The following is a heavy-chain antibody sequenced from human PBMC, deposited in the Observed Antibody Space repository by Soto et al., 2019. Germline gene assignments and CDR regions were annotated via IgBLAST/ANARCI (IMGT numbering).Heavy chain of an antibody. V-gene: IGHV3-33*01. Sequence: QVQLVESGGGVVQPGRSLRLSCAASGFTFSSYGMHWVRQAPGKGLEWVAVIWYDGSNKYYADSVKGRLTISRDNSKNTLYLQMNSLRAEDTAVYYCARVGRGYSGYDRGEPMDVWGQGTTVTVSS. CDR2: IWYDGSNK. CDR1: GFTFSSYG. J-gene: IGHJ6*02. CDR3: ARVGRGYSGYDRGEPMDV. D-gene: IGHD5-12*01.